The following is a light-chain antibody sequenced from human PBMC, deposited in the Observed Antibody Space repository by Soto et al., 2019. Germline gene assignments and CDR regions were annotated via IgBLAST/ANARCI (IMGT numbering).Light chain of an antibody. CDR2: GAS. V-gene: IGKV3-20*01. CDR3: QQYGSSPGT. J-gene: IGKJ1*01. CDR1: QSVSSSY. Sequence: EIVLTQSPGTLSLSPGERATLSCRANQSVSSSYLAWYQQKPGQAPRLLIYGASSRATSIPDRFSGSGSGTDFTLTISRLEPEDFAVYYCQQYGSSPGTFGQGTKVEIK.